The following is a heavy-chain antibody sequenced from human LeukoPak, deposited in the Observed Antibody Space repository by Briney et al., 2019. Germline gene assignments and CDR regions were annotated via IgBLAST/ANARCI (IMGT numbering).Heavy chain of an antibody. CDR3: ARDPSGYDPLPYYYGMDV. CDR1: GFTFSSSW. J-gene: IGHJ6*02. D-gene: IGHD5-12*01. V-gene: IGHV3-21*01. CDR2: ISSSSSYI. Sequence: GGSLRLSCAASGFTFSSSWMHWVRQAPGKGLEWVSSISSSSSYIYYADSVKGRFTISRDNAKNSLYLQMNSLRAEDTAVYYCARDPSGYDPLPYYYGMDVWGQGTTVTVSS.